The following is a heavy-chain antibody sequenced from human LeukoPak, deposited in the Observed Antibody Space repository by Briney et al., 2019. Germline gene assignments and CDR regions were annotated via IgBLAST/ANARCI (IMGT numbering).Heavy chain of an antibody. D-gene: IGHD4-17*01. CDR3: ARGGNYGDYDGYFDY. V-gene: IGHV4-59*08. CDR1: GGSISSYY. CDR2: IYYSGSN. J-gene: IGHJ4*02. Sequence: SETLSLTCTVSGGSISSYYWSWIRQPPGKGLEWIWYIYYSGSNNYNPSLRSRVTISVDTSKNQFSLKMSSMTAADTAVYYCARGGNYGDYDGYFDYWGQGTLVTVSS.